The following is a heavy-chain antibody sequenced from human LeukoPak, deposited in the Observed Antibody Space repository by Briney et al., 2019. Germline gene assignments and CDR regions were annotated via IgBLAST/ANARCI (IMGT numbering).Heavy chain of an antibody. D-gene: IGHD5-12*01. CDR1: GFTFSSYA. V-gene: IGHV3-30-3*01. CDR3: ARSDDIVATMGS. J-gene: IGHJ5*02. Sequence: GGSLRLSCAASGFTFSSYAMHWVRQAPGKGLEWVAVISYDGSKKHNADSEKGRFTISRDNSKNTLYLQMNSLRAEDTAVYYCARSDDIVATMGSWGQGTLVTVSS. CDR2: ISYDGSKK.